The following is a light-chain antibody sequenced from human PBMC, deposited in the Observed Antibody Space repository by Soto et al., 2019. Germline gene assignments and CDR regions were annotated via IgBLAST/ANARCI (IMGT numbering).Light chain of an antibody. CDR2: SNN. CDR1: TSNIGSDT. J-gene: IGLJ3*02. Sequence: QSILTQPPSASGTPGQRVTISCSGSTSNIGSDTVNWYQQFPGTAPKLLIYSNNQRLSGVPDRFSGSKSGTSASLAISGLQSEDEADYYCEAWDDSLNGPVFGGGTKLTVL. V-gene: IGLV1-44*01. CDR3: EAWDDSLNGPV.